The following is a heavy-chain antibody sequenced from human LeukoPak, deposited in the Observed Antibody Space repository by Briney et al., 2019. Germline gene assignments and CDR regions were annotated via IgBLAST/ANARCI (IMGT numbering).Heavy chain of an antibody. CDR1: GFTFSSYA. CDR2: ISYDGSNK. Sequence: PGRSLRLSCAASGFTFSSYAMHWVRQAPGKGLEWVAVISYDGSNKYYADSVKGRFTISRDISKNTLYLQMNSLRAEDTAVYYCAKDGIGVYAFDIWGQGTMVTVSS. D-gene: IGHD1-1*01. V-gene: IGHV3-30*04. CDR3: AKDGIGVYAFDI. J-gene: IGHJ3*02.